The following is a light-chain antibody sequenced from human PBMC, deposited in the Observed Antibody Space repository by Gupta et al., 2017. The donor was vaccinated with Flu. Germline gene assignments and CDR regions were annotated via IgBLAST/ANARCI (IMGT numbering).Light chain of an antibody. Sequence: VTPEVLLTLSPGGTVHPPHTFTTGAVTSASFPAWFQQRPGQPPRALIYKTNNKHSWTPARFSGSLLGDKAALTLSDVRPEDEAEYYCLLYSGGTEWAFGGGTKLTVL. CDR1: TGAVTSASF. J-gene: IGLJ2*01. V-gene: IGLV7-43*01. CDR3: LLYSGGTEWA. CDR2: KTN.